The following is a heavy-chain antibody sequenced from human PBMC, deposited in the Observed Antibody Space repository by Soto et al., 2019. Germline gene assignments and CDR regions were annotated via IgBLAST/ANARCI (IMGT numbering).Heavy chain of an antibody. V-gene: IGHV3-15*01. Sequence: EVQMVQSGGDLVKPGGSLRLSCVTSGFMFSSAWMNWVRQAPGKGLEWVARIKTKSDGETRDYAALVKGRFTISRDDSKKTVYLQMNSLRAEDTAVYYCVEGWNDFWGQGTLVTVSS. CDR3: VEGWNDF. CDR2: IKTKSDGETR. D-gene: IGHD1-1*01. CDR1: GFMFSSAW. J-gene: IGHJ4*02.